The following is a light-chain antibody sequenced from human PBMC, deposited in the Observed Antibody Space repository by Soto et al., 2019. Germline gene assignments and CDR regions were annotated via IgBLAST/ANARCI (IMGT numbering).Light chain of an antibody. V-gene: IGKV1-5*01. Sequence: DLQMTPSPATLAASVGDRVTITCRASQSISSWSAWYQQKPGKAPKLLIYDASSLESGVQSRFSGSGSGTEYTLTISSMQPDDFATYYCQQYNTFWTFGPGTKVDI. CDR2: DAS. J-gene: IGKJ1*01. CDR1: QSISSW. CDR3: QQYNTFWT.